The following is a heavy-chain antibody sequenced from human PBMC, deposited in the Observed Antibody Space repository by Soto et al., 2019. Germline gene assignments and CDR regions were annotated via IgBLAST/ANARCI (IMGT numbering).Heavy chain of an antibody. J-gene: IGHJ5*02. V-gene: IGHV3-72*01. CDR1: GFTFSDHY. Sequence: GGSLRLSCAASGFTFSDHYMDWVRQAPGKGLEWVGRTRNKANSYTTEYAASVKGRFTISRDDSKNSLYLQMNSLKTEDTAVYYCARELNYYGSGSRVAWFDPWGQGTLVTVSS. CDR3: ARELNYYGSGSRVAWFDP. D-gene: IGHD3-10*01. CDR2: TRNKANSYTT.